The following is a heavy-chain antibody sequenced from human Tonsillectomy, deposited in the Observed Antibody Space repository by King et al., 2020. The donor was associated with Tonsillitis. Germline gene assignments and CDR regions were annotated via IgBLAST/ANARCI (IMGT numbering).Heavy chain of an antibody. CDR1: GFTFSNFY. J-gene: IGHJ5*02. CDR2: ISPGGTH. CDR3: ARIRAWPNSFDP. Sequence: VQLVESGGGLVKPGGSLRLSCAASGFTFSNFYMAWVRQAPGKGLERVSHISPGGTHYYTDSVEGRFIISRDNAKSSVFLQFGSLRAEDSAVYFCARIRAWPNSFDPWGQGTLVTVSS. V-gene: IGHV3-11*01.